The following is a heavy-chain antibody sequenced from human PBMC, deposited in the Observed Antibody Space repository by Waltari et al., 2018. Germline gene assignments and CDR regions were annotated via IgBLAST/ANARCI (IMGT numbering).Heavy chain of an antibody. J-gene: IGHJ4*02. Sequence: QVQLQASGPGLVKPSETLSLTCTFSGGSLSTYNWISVRPPPGKGLEWIGYIYYRVNTNYNHSLKSRVTISVDTSKNQFALKLSSGTAADTAVYYCARDLDSSGLFDYWGQGTLVTVSS. CDR3: ARDLDSSGLFDY. V-gene: IGHV4-59*01. CDR1: GGSLSTYN. D-gene: IGHD6-19*01. CDR2: IYYRVNT.